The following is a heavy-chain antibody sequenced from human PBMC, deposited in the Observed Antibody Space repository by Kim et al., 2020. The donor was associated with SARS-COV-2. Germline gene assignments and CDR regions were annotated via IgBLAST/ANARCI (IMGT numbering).Heavy chain of an antibody. CDR2: IIPIFGTA. Sequence: SVKVSCKASGGTFSSYAISWVRQAPGQGLEWMGGIIPIFGTANYAQKFQGRVTITADESTSTAYMELSSLRSEDTAVYYCARDPTYYYDSSGYYYSPYYFDYWGQGTLVTVSS. CDR1: GGTFSSYA. V-gene: IGHV1-69*13. CDR3: ARDPTYYYDSSGYYYSPYYFDY. J-gene: IGHJ4*02. D-gene: IGHD3-22*01.